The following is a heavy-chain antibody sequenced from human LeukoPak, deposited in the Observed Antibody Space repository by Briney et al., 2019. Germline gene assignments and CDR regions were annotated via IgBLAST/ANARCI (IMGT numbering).Heavy chain of an antibody. CDR2: INHSGST. CDR3: ARALDRGRTFDY. D-gene: IGHD3-9*01. CDR1: GGSFSGYY. V-gene: IGHV4-34*01. Sequence: PSETLSLTCAVYGGSFSGYYWSWIRQPPGKGLEWIGEINHSGSTNYNPSLKSRVTISVDTSKNQFSLKLSSVTAADTAVYYCARALDRGRTFDYWGQGTLVTVSP. J-gene: IGHJ4*02.